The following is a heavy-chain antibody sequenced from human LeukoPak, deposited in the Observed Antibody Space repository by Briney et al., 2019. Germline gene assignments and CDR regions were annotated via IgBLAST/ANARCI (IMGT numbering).Heavy chain of an antibody. CDR2: IDPSGGST. J-gene: IGHJ4*02. D-gene: IGHD1-1*01. CDR1: GYTFTRYY. Sequence: GASVKVSCKASGYTFTRYYMHWVRRAPGQGLEWMGIIDPSGGSTSYAQKFQGRVTMTRDTSTSTVYMDLSSLRSEDTAVYYCARDKSGTTQGDSDYWGQGTLVTVSS. V-gene: IGHV1-46*01. CDR3: ARDKSGTTQGDSDY.